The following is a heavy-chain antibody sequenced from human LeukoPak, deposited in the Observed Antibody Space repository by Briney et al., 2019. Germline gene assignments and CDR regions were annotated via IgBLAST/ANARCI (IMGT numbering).Heavy chain of an antibody. CDR3: ARIGPGGNWFDP. V-gene: IGHV1-2*02. CDR2: INPNSGGT. J-gene: IGHJ5*02. D-gene: IGHD2-8*02. CDR1: GYTFTGYY. Sequence: ASVKVSCKASGYTFTGYYMHWVRQAPGQGLEWMGWINPNSGGTNYAQKFQGRVTMTRDTPISTAYMELSRLRSDDTAVYYCARIGPGGNWFDPWGQGTLVTVSS.